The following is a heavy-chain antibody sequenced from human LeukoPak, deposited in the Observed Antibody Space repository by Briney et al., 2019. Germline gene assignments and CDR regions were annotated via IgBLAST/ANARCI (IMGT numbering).Heavy chain of an antibody. D-gene: IGHD6-6*01. Sequence: PSETLSLTCTVSGGSISSSSYSWGWIRQPPGKGLEWIGSMYYSGSTHYNPSLKSRLTISLDTSKNQFSLKLNSVTAADTAVYYCGAYSNSFDYWGQGTLVTVSS. CDR2: MYYSGST. CDR1: GGSISSSSYS. J-gene: IGHJ4*02. CDR3: GAYSNSFDY. V-gene: IGHV4-39*07.